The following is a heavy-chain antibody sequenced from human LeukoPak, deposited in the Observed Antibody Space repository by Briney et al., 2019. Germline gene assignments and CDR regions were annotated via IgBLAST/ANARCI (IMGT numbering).Heavy chain of an antibody. CDR3: ARESMITFGGVIPPFDY. CDR2: IYYSGST. Sequence: SSETLSLTCTVSGGSISSSPYYWGWIRQPPGKGLEWIRSIYYSGSTSYSPSLKSRVTISVDTSKNQFSLKLSSVTAADTAVYYCARESMITFGGVIPPFDYWGQGTLVIVSS. J-gene: IGHJ4*02. D-gene: IGHD3-16*02. CDR1: GGSISSSPYY. V-gene: IGHV4-39*07.